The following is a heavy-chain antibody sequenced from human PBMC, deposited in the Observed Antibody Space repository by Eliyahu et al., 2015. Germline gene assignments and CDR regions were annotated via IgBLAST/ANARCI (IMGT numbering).Heavy chain of an antibody. J-gene: IGHJ4*02. CDR2: IIPILGIA. CDR1: GGTFSSYA. V-gene: IGHV1-69*09. CDR3: ASPGPTRDSSSWLSAAGAYY. Sequence: QVQLVQSGAEVKKPGSSVKVSCKASGGTFSSYAISWVRQAPGQGLEWMGRIIPILGIANYAQKFQGRVTITADKSTSTAYMELSSLRSEDTAVYYCASPGPTRDSSSWLSAAGAYYWGQGTLVTVSS. D-gene: IGHD6-13*01.